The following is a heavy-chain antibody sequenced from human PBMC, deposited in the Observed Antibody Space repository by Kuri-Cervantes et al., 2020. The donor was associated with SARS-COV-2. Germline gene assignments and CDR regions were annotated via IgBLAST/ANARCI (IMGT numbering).Heavy chain of an antibody. CDR1: GGSISSSS. D-gene: IGHD2-21*01. J-gene: IGHJ3*02. CDR2: ISSSSSYI. Sequence: ETLSLTCTVSGGSISSSSYYWGWIRQPPGKGLEWVSYISSSSSYIYYADSLKGRFTISRDNAKNSLYLQMNSLRAEDTAVYYCARADLSDFAFDIWGQGTMVTVSS. V-gene: IGHV3-21*01. CDR3: ARADLSDFAFDI.